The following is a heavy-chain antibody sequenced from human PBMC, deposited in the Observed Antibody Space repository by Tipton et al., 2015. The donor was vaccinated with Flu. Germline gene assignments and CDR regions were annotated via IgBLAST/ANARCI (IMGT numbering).Heavy chain of an antibody. J-gene: IGHJ3*01. CDR3: AKDKSAWGWADAFDL. Sequence: SLRLSCAASGFTFNDFTLHWVRQAPGKTLEWVSLINGDGRRTYYGDSVKGRFTISRDNSKNSLFLQMDSLRSEDSALYYCAKDKSAWGWADAFDLWGQGTMVTVSS. CDR1: GFTFNDFT. CDR2: INGDGRRT. D-gene: IGHD7-27*01. V-gene: IGHV3-43*01.